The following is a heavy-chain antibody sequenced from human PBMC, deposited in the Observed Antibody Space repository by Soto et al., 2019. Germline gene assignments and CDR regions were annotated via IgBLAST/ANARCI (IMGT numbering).Heavy chain of an antibody. J-gene: IGHJ4*02. CDR2: IRSQGYGGTA. CDR1: GFTFSNAC. V-gene: IGHV3-15*01. CDR3: ITAPLR. Sequence: QLVESGGGFVKPGMSLRLTCAASGFTFSNACMTWVRQAPGKALERVGLIRSQGYGGTADYAAPVRGTSTISRHDSHNLVFLHLDKLRPEDTAVYYCITAPLRWGQGTLVTVSS.